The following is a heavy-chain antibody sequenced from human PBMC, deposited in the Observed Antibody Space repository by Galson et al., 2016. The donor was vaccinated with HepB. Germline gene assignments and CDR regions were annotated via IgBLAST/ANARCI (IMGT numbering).Heavy chain of an antibody. J-gene: IGHJ4*02. CDR3: ARDRSSGSGSFGY. CDR1: GGSISSGGYY. D-gene: IGHD3-10*01. CDR2: ICHSGST. V-gene: IGHV4-31*03. Sequence: LTCTVSGGSISSGGYYWSWIRQHPGKGLEWIGYICHSGSTYYNPSLKSRVTISVDTSKNQFSLKLSSVTAADMAVYFCARDRSSGSGSFGYWGQGTLVTVSS.